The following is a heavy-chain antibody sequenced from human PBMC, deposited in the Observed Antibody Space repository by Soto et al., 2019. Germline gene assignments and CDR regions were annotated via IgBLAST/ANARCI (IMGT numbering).Heavy chain of an antibody. CDR1: GFTFSNYA. J-gene: IGHJ4*02. V-gene: IGHV3-30-3*01. CDR3: ARDSGGWPDGSFDY. D-gene: IGHD5-12*01. Sequence: QVQLVESGGGVVQPGRSLRLSCAASGFTFSNYAMHWVRQAPGKGLEWVAVISDAGSNEYYADSVKGRFTISRDNSKNTLYVQMNNMRGEETAVYYCARDSGGWPDGSFDYRGQGTLVTVSS. CDR2: ISDAGSNE.